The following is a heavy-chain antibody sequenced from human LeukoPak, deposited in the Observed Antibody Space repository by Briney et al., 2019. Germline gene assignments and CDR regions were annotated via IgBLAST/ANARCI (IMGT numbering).Heavy chain of an antibody. CDR1: PFSFSGAA. Sequence: GGSLRLSCVRSPFSFSGAAMSWVRQAPGKGLEWVSAISDTGATTYDADSVKGRFTISRDNSRSTLYLQMNSLRAEDTALYYCAKDTSIDRYCTNGVCSPFDYWGQGTLVTVSS. J-gene: IGHJ4*02. V-gene: IGHV3-23*01. CDR3: AKDTSIDRYCTNGVCSPFDY. D-gene: IGHD2-8*01. CDR2: ISDTGATT.